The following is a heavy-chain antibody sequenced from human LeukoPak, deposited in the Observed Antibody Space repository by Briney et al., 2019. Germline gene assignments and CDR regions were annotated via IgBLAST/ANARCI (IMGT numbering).Heavy chain of an antibody. V-gene: IGHV3-21*01. J-gene: IGHJ6*02. CDR3: ARDRETYDSSWTYYYYGMDV. CDR2: ISATSSYT. D-gene: IGHD6-13*01. CDR1: GFIFRRYS. Sequence: GGSLRLSCAASGFIFRRYSMNWVRQAPGKGLEWVSSISATSSYTYYADSVKGRFTISRDNAKNSLYLQMNNLRAEDTALYYCARDRETYDSSWTYYYYGMDVWGQGTTVTVSS.